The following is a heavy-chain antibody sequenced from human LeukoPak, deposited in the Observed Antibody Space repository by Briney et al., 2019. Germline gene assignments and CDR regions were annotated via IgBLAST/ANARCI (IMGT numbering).Heavy chain of an antibody. CDR3: ARDQCSGGSCYPFDY. CDR1: GGSISSSNW. CDR2: IYHSGST. J-gene: IGHJ4*02. Sequence: PSGTLSLTCAVSGGSISSSNWWSWVRQPPGKGLEWIGEIYHSGSTNYNPSLKSRVTISVDKSKNQFSLKLSSVTAADTAVYYCARDQCSGGSCYPFDYWGQGTLVTVSS. D-gene: IGHD2-15*01. V-gene: IGHV4-4*02.